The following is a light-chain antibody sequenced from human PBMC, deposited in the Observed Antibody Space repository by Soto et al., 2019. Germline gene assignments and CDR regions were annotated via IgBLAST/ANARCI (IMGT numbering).Light chain of an antibody. CDR3: MPALQILP. CDR2: FGS. Sequence: ENVMTQSPLTLPVTPGEPASISCRSSQSLLYNNTYNYLDWYVQKPGQSPQLLIYFGSNRAPGVPDRFSGSGSGTDFTLKINRVEAEDVGTYYCMPALQILPFCQVTLLAIK. V-gene: IGKV2-28*01. CDR1: QSLLYNNTYNY. J-gene: IGKJ5*01.